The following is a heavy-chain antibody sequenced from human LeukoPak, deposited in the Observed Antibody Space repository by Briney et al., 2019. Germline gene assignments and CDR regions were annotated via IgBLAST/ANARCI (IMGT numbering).Heavy chain of an antibody. V-gene: IGHV4-4*02. CDR3: ARVWFGEFPDY. Sequence: NPSETLSLTCTVSGGSISSSNWWSWVRQPPGKGLEWIGEIYHSGSTNYNPSLKSRVTISVDKSKNQFSLKLSSVTAADTAVYYCARVWFGEFPDYWGQGNPGHRLL. J-gene: IGHJ4*02. CDR2: IYHSGST. D-gene: IGHD3-10*01. CDR1: GGSISSSNW.